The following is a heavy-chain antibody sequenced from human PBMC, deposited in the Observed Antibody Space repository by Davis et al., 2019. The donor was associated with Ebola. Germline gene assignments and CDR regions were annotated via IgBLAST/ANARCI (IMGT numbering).Heavy chain of an antibody. CDR3: ARDLSYSYYYHYYGMDV. Sequence: ASVKVSCKASGYTFTGYYMHWVRQAPGQGLEWMGWINPNSGDTNYAEKFQGRVSMTRDTSSTTVYMELSRLRSDDTAVYHCARDLSYSYYYHYYGMDVWGQGTTVTVSS. V-gene: IGHV1-2*02. CDR1: GYTFTGYY. J-gene: IGHJ6*02. CDR2: INPNSGDT. D-gene: IGHD3-10*01.